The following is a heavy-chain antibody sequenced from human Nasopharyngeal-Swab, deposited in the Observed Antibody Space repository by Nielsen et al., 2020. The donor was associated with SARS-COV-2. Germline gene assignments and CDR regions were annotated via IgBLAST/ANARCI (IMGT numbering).Heavy chain of an antibody. V-gene: IGHV3-21*01. CDR1: GFIFTSYN. J-gene: IGHJ6*02. Sequence: GESLKISCAASGFIFTSYNMNWVRQAPAKGLEWVSSISFSSSYIYYADSVKGRFTLSRDNAKKSLYLQMNSLGAEDSAVYYCARSKISPSSYYDSSGYYGSYGMDVWGQGTTVTVSS. CDR2: ISFSSSYI. CDR3: ARSKISPSSYYDSSGYYGSYGMDV. D-gene: IGHD3-22*01.